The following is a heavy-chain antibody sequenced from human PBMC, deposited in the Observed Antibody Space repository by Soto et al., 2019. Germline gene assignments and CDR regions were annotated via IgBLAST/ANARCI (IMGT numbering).Heavy chain of an antibody. CDR2: INPSGGST. D-gene: IGHD6-13*01. CDR1: GYTFTSYY. Sequence: QVQLVQSGAEVKKPGASVKVSCKASGYTFTSYYMHWVRQAPGQGLEWMGIINPSGGSTSYAQKFQGRVTMTRDTSTSTVYMELSSLRSEDTAVYYCARVGDSSSWYYNWFDPWGQGTLVTVSS. V-gene: IGHV1-46*01. CDR3: ARVGDSSSWYYNWFDP. J-gene: IGHJ5*02.